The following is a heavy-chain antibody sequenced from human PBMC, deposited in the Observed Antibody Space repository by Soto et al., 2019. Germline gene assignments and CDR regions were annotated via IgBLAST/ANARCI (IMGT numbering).Heavy chain of an antibody. CDR1: GYTLTSYA. CDR2: INAGNGNT. CDR3: ARGPSSGSFDY. Sequence: ASVKVSCKASGYTLTSYAMHWVRQAPGQRLEWMGWINAGNGNTKYSQKFQGRVTITRDTSANTVYMEVSSLTSEDTAVYYCARGPSSGSFDYWGQGTLVTVSS. D-gene: IGHD6-25*01. J-gene: IGHJ4*02. V-gene: IGHV1-3*01.